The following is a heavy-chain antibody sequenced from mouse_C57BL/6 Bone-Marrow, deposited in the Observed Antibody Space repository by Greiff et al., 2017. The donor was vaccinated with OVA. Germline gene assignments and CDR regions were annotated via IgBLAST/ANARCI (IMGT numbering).Heavy chain of an antibody. J-gene: IGHJ2*01. CDR2: IYPGDGDT. V-gene: IGHV1-82*01. Sequence: VQLQHSGPELVKPGASVKISCKASGYAFSSSWMNWVKQRPGKGLEWIGRIYPGDGDTNYNGKFKGKATLTADKSSSTAYMQLSSLTSEDSAVYFCARWRTGKFDYWGQGTTLTVSS. CDR3: ARWRTGKFDY. D-gene: IGHD4-1*01. CDR1: GYAFSSSW.